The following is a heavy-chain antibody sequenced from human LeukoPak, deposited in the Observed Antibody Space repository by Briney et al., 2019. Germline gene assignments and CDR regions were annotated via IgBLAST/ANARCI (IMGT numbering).Heavy chain of an antibody. J-gene: IGHJ4*02. CDR3: AREGGWSFNAFDI. D-gene: IGHD6-19*01. V-gene: IGHV1-69*13. Sequence: ASVKVSCKASGGTFSSYAISWVRQAPGQGLEWMGGIIPIFGTANYAQKFQGRVTITADESTSTAYMELSSLRSEDTAVYYCAREGGWSFNAFDIWGQGTLVTVSS. CDR1: GGTFSSYA. CDR2: IIPIFGTA.